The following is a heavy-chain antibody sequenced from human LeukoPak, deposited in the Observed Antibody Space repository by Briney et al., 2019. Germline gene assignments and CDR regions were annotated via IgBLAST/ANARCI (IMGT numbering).Heavy chain of an antibody. Sequence: GGSLRLSCAASGFTFSSYSMNWVRQAPGKGLEWVSSIGSSSSYIYYADSVKGRFTISRDNAKHSLYLQMNSLRAEDTAVYYCARDHCSSTRGAPKQVCAFDIWGQGTMVTVSS. CDR2: IGSSSSYI. CDR1: GFTFSSYS. D-gene: IGHD2-2*01. CDR3: ARDHCSSTRGAPKQVCAFDI. V-gene: IGHV3-21*01. J-gene: IGHJ3*02.